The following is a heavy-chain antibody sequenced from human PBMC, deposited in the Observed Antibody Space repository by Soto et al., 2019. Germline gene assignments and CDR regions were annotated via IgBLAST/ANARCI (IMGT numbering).Heavy chain of an antibody. CDR1: GYTFTSYY. V-gene: IGHV1-46*01. Sequence: ASVKVSFKASGYTFTSYYMHWVRQAPGQGLEWMGIINPSGGSTSYAQKFQGRVTMTRDTSTSTVYMELSSLRSEDTAVYYCARGVERITMIVVVIASPLDAFDIWGQGTMVTVSS. CDR3: ARGVERITMIVVVIASPLDAFDI. D-gene: IGHD3-22*01. CDR2: INPSGGST. J-gene: IGHJ3*02.